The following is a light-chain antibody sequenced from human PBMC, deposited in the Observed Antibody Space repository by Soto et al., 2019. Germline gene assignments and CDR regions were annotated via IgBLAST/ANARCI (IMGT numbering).Light chain of an antibody. CDR3: CSLTTSHTYV. CDR2: EGS. V-gene: IGLV2-14*02. J-gene: IGLJ1*01. Sequence: QSALTQPASVSGSPGQSITISCTGTSSDIGGYNLVSWYQQHPGKAPKLMIYEGSKRPSGVSSRFSGSKSGNMASLTISGLQAEDEADYYCCSLTTSHTYVFGSGTKLTVL. CDR1: SSDIGGYNL.